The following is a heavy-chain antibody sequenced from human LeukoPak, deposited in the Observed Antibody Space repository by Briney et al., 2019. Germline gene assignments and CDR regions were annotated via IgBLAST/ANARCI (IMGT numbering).Heavy chain of an antibody. D-gene: IGHD3-9*01. Sequence: SQTLSLTCTVSGGSISSGSYYWSWIRQPAGKGLERIGRIYTSGSTNYNPSLKSRVTISVDTSKNQFSLKLSSVTAADTAVYCCARGRKHYDILTGLGPTSYYFDYWGQGNLVTVSS. J-gene: IGHJ4*02. V-gene: IGHV4-61*02. CDR2: IYTSGST. CDR1: GGSISSGSYY. CDR3: ARGRKHYDILTGLGPTSYYFDY.